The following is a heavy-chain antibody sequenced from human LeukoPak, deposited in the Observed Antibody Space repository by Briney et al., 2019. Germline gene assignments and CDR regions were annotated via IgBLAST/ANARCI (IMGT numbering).Heavy chain of an antibody. D-gene: IGHD3-22*01. CDR2: IYTSGST. CDR1: GGTISSYY. J-gene: IGHJ4*02. CDR3: AREAEYYYDSSGYYYYFDY. Sequence: PSETLSLTCTVSGGTISSYYWSWIRQPAGKGLEWMGRIYTSGSTNYNPSLKSRVTMSVDTSKNQFSLKLSSVTAADTAVYYCAREAEYYYDSSGYYYYFDYWGQGTLVTVSS. V-gene: IGHV4-4*07.